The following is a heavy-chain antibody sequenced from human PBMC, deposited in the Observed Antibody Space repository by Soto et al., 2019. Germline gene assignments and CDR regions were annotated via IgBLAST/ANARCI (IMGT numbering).Heavy chain of an antibody. CDR2: IWYDGSNK. D-gene: IGHD2-2*02. Sequence: GGSLRLSCAASGFTFSSYGMHWVRQAPGKGLEWVAVIWYDGSNKYYADSVKGRFTISRDNSKNTLYLQMNSLRAEDTAVYYCARDFPGYCSSTSCYIDYWGQGTLVTVSS. J-gene: IGHJ4*02. V-gene: IGHV3-33*08. CDR1: GFTFSSYG. CDR3: ARDFPGYCSSTSCYIDY.